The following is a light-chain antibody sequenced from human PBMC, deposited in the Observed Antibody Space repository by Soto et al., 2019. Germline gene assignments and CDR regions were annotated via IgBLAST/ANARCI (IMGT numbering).Light chain of an antibody. CDR3: CSYAGSYSWV. J-gene: IGLJ7*01. V-gene: IGLV2-11*01. Sequence: QSVLTQPRSVSGSPGQSVTISCTGTSNDVGGYEYVSWYQQHPGQAPKFIIYDVTKRPSGVPDRFSGSKSGNTASLTISGLQAEDEADYYCCSYAGSYSWVFGGGTQLTVL. CDR1: SNDVGGYEY. CDR2: DVT.